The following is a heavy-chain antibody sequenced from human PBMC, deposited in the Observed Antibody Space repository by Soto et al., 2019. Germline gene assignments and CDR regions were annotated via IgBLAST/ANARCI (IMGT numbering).Heavy chain of an antibody. Sequence: SETLSLTCTVSGGSISSYYWSWIRQPPGKGLEWIGYTYYSGSTNYNPSLKSRVTISVDTSKNQFSLKLSSVTAADTAVYYCASNSGSGAFDIWGQGTMVTVSS. CDR1: GGSISSYY. CDR2: TYYSGST. D-gene: IGHD3-10*01. J-gene: IGHJ3*02. CDR3: ASNSGSGAFDI. V-gene: IGHV4-59*08.